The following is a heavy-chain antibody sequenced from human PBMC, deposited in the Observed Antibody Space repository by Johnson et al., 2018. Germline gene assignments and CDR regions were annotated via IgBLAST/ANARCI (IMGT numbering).Heavy chain of an antibody. Sequence: QVQLQESGPGLVKPSETLSLTCIVSGDSISRYYWGWIRQPPGKELEWIWSFYNSVSTYSTPSLKSPVTISVDTSKNQFSLKLSFVTSAATAMYYCEVTSQWLAFNYWGQGTLVTVSS. D-gene: IGHD6-19*01. J-gene: IGHJ4*02. V-gene: IGHV4-59*01. CDR2: FYNSVST. CDR1: GDSISRYY. CDR3: EVTSQWLAFNY.